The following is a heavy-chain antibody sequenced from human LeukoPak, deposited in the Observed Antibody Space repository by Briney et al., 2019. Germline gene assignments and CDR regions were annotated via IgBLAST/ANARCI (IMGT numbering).Heavy chain of an antibody. D-gene: IGHD2-2*01. CDR1: GNTFTSFH. V-gene: IGHV1-46*01. J-gene: IGHJ5*02. CDR2: IKVYGDTT. Sequence: ASVKVSCKASGNTFTSFHIHWVRQAPGQGLEYMGIIKVYGDTTIYAQKFQGRITMTRDTSTSTVYMELSSLRSEDTALYNCARDGCSSTSCSAGGNWFDPWGQGTLVTVSS. CDR3: ARDGCSSTSCSAGGNWFDP.